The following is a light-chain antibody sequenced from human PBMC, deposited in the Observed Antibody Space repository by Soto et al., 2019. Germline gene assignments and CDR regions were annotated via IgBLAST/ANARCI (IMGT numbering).Light chain of an antibody. CDR3: MQGTHWPRT. Sequence: DVVMTQSPLSLPVTLGQPASISCRSSQSLVHSDGNTYLTWFQQRPGQSPRRLFYKVSNRDSGVPDRCSGSGSGADFTLKISRVEAEDVGVYYCMQGTHWPRTFGPGTTVDFK. V-gene: IGKV2-30*02. CDR1: QSLVHSDGNTY. CDR2: KVS. J-gene: IGKJ3*01.